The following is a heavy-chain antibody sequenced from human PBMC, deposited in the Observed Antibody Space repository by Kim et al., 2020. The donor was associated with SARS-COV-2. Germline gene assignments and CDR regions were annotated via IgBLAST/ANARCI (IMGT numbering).Heavy chain of an antibody. Sequence: GGSLRLSCAPSGFTFSRYWMSWVRQAPRKGLEWVATIKEDGSEKYYVDSVKGRFTISRDNAKNSLDLQMNSLRAEDTAVYYCTRGERAGISYPNWFDPWGQGTLVTVSS. D-gene: IGHD3-10*01. J-gene: IGHJ5*02. CDR1: GFTFSRYW. V-gene: IGHV3-7*03. CDR2: IKEDGSEK. CDR3: TRGERAGISYPNWFDP.